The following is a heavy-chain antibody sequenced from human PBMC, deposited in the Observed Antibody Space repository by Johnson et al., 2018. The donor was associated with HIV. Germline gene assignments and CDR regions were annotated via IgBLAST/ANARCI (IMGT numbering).Heavy chain of an antibody. Sequence: VQLVESGGGVVQPGRSMRLSCAASGFTFSSYAMHWVRQAPGKGLEWVAVISYDGSNKYYADSVKGRFTISRDNSKNTLYLQMNSLRAEDTAVYYCARALAYDSSALDERSPYFDIWGQGTMVTVSS. CDR3: ARALAYDSSALDERSPYFDI. J-gene: IGHJ3*02. V-gene: IGHV3-30-3*01. D-gene: IGHD3-22*01. CDR1: GFTFSSYA. CDR2: ISYDGSNK.